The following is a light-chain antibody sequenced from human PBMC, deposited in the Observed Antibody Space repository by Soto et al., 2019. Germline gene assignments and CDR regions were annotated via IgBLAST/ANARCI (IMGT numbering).Light chain of an antibody. J-gene: IGLJ3*02. CDR3: SSYAGSNSV. CDR2: EVS. Sequence: QSALTQPPSASGSPGQSVTISCTGTSSDVGGYNYVSWYQQHPGKAPKVMIYEVSKRPSGVPDRFSVSKSGNTASLTVSGLQAEDEADYYCSSYAGSNSVFGGGTKLTVL. V-gene: IGLV2-8*01. CDR1: SSDVGGYNY.